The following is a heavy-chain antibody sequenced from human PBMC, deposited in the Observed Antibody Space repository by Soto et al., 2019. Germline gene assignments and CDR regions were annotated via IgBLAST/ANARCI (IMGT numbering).Heavy chain of an antibody. CDR2: IYHSGST. D-gene: IGHD3-9*01. Sequence: SETLSLTCAVSGGSISSGGYSWSWIRQPPGKGLEWIGYIYHSGSTYYDPSLKSRVTISVDRSKNQFSLKLSSVTAADTAVYYCARADYDILTGYPNWFDPWGQGTLVTVSS. CDR3: ARADYDILTGYPNWFDP. V-gene: IGHV4-30-2*01. J-gene: IGHJ5*02. CDR1: GGSISSGGYS.